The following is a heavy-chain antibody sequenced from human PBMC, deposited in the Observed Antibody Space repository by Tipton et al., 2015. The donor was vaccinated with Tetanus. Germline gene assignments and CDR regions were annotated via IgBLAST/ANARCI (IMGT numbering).Heavy chain of an antibody. CDR2: ITGGEGNT. D-gene: IGHD6-25*01. Sequence: SLRLSCAASGFIFGSYGMSWVCQAPGRGLEWVSTITGGEGNTHYADSVKGRFTISRDNSRNTLSLQMSNLRADDTAVYYCAKSASGCSSCYRDGFDIWGHGTMVTVSS. V-gene: IGHV3-23*01. CDR1: GFIFGSYG. J-gene: IGHJ3*02. CDR3: AKSASGCSSCYRDGFDI.